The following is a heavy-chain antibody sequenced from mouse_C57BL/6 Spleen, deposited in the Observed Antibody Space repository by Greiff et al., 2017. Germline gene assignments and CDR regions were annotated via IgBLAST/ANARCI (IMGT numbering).Heavy chain of an antibody. CDR2: ISSGGSYT. V-gene: IGHV5-6*01. D-gene: IGHD4-1*01. J-gene: IGHJ2*01. Sequence: VQLKESGGDLVKPGGSLKLSCAASGFTFSSYGMSWVRQTPDKRLEWVATISSGGSYTYYPDSVKGRFTISRDNAKNTLYLQMSSLKSEDTAMYYCAKGAGSNSFIDYWGQGTTLTVSS. CDR1: GFTFSSYG. CDR3: AKGAGSNSFIDY.